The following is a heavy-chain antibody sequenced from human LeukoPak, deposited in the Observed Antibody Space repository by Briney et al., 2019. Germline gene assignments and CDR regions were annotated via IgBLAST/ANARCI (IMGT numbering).Heavy chain of an antibody. CDR2: IYPGESIYASENT. CDR1: GVSISAYY. CDR3: ARLPLMVRGPPGAFDI. J-gene: IGHJ3*02. V-gene: IGHV4-4*07. Sequence: SETLSLTCSVSGVSISAYYWSWIRQPAGKGLEWIGRIYPGESIYASENTNYNPSLKSRVSMSGDTSKNQVSLKLRSVTAADTAVYYCARLPLMVRGPPGAFDIWGQGTMVTVSS. D-gene: IGHD3-10*01.